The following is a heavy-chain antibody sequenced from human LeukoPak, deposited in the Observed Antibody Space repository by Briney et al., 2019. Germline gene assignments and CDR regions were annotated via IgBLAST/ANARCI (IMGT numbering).Heavy chain of an antibody. D-gene: IGHD3-22*01. V-gene: IGHV4-59*01. J-gene: IGHJ5*02. CDR3: AGEFGDDSSVRLRWFDP. Sequence: SETLSLTCTVSGGSIRSYYWSWIRQPPGKGLECIGYIYYIGSTNYNPSLKSRVTISLDTSKSQFSLKLTSVTPADTAVYYCAGEFGDDSSVRLRWFDPWGQGTLVTVSS. CDR2: IYYIGST. CDR1: GGSIRSYY.